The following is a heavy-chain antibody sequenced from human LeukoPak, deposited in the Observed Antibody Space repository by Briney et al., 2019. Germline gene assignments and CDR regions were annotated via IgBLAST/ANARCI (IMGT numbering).Heavy chain of an antibody. D-gene: IGHD1-26*01. V-gene: IGHV1-18*04. J-gene: IGHJ4*02. CDR3: ARDRGKNGGATPRYFDY. CDR1: GYTFTSYY. CDR2: ISAYNGNT. Sequence: ASVKVSCKASGYTFTSYYMHWVRQAPGQGLEWMGWISAYNGNTNYAQKLQGRVTMTTDTSTSTAYMELRSLRSDDTAVYYCARDRGKNGGATPRYFDYWGQGTLVTVSS.